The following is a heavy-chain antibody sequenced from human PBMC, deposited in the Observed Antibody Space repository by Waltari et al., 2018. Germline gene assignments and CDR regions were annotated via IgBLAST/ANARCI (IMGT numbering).Heavy chain of an antibody. CDR2: INPSGGRK. CDR3: ARDDMITFGGVIAAFDY. CDR1: GYTFTSYY. J-gene: IGHJ4*02. V-gene: IGHV1-46*01. D-gene: IGHD3-16*02. Sequence: QVQLVQSGAEVKKPGASVKVSCKASGYTFTSYYMHWVRQAPGQGLEWMGIINPSGGRKSYAQKFQGRVTMTRDTSTSTVYMELSSLRSEDTAVYYWARDDMITFGGVIAAFDYWGQGTLVTVSS.